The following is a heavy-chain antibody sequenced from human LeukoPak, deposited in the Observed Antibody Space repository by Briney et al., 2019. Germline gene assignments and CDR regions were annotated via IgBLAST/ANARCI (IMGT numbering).Heavy chain of an antibody. Sequence: GGSLRLSCAASGSTFSSYWMSWVRQAPGKGLEWVANIKQDGSEKNYVDSVKGRFTISRDNAKNSLYLQMNSLRVEDTAVYYCARDQGIAAAFFDYWGQGTLVTVSS. CDR3: ARDQGIAAAFFDY. CDR2: IKQDGSEK. CDR1: GSTFSSYW. V-gene: IGHV3-7*01. D-gene: IGHD6-13*01. J-gene: IGHJ4*02.